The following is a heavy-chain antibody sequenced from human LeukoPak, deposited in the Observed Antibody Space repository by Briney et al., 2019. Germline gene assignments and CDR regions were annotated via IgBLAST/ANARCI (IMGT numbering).Heavy chain of an antibody. CDR2: ISTSSSYI. CDR1: GFTFSSYW. V-gene: IGHV3-21*01. Sequence: GGSLRLSCAASGFTFSSYWMSWVRQAPGKGLEWVSSISTSSSYIYYADSVKGRFTISRDNAKNSLYLQMNSLRAEDTAVYYCARVSYYYDSSGYAWFDPWGQGTLVTVSS. CDR3: ARVSYYYDSSGYAWFDP. J-gene: IGHJ5*02. D-gene: IGHD3-22*01.